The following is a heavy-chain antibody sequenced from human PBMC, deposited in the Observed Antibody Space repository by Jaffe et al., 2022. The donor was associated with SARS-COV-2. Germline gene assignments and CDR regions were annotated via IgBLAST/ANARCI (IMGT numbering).Heavy chain of an antibody. CDR2: IYHSGST. Sequence: QLQLQESGSGLVKPSQTLSLTCAVSGGSISSGGYSWSWIRQPPGKGLEWIGYIYHSGSTYYNPSLKSRVTISVDRSKNQFSLKLSSVTAADTAVYYCARKVSSSIEYNWFDPWGQGTLVTVSS. V-gene: IGHV4-30-2*01. CDR3: ARKVSSSIEYNWFDP. D-gene: IGHD6-6*01. J-gene: IGHJ5*02. CDR1: GGSISSGGYS.